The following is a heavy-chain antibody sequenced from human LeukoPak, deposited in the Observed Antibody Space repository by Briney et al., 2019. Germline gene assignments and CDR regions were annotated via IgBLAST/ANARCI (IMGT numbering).Heavy chain of an antibody. J-gene: IGHJ6*02. Sequence: ASVKVSCKASGYTFTNYYMHWVRQAPGQGLEWMGTINPSGGSTSSAQRFQGRVTMTRGTSTSTVYMELNSLRFEDTAEYYCARFYYGMDVWGQGTTVTVSS. CDR2: INPSGGST. CDR3: ARFYYGMDV. V-gene: IGHV1-46*01. CDR1: GYTFTNYY.